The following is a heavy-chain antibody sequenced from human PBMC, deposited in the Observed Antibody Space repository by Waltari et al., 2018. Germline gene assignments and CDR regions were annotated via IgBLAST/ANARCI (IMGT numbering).Heavy chain of an antibody. D-gene: IGHD4-17*01. CDR3: ATGPRYDNYGWFDP. V-gene: IGHV4-4*07. CDR2: VYATGST. Sequence: QVQLQELGPGLVKPSETLSLTCNVSGGSISSYYWSWIRQPAGKGLEWIGRVYATGSTKHNPSLKRRVPMSLGTSKNLFSLKLSSGTGADMAVYYCATGPRYDNYGWFDPWGQGTLVTVSS. J-gene: IGHJ5*02. CDR1: GGSISSYY.